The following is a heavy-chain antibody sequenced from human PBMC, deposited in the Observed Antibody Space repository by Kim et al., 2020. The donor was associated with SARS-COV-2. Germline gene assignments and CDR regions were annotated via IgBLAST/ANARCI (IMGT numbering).Heavy chain of an antibody. Sequence: GSLSLTCTVSGGSISPYFWTWIRQPPGKGLEWIGFIAYTGSTDYNPSLKSRVTMSVDTSKNQFSLMMNSVTAADTAVYYCARSFPGSGSYLGSDYWGQGSLVTVSS. CDR1: GGSISPYF. V-gene: IGHV4-59*13. J-gene: IGHJ4*02. CDR2: IAYTGST. D-gene: IGHD3-10*01. CDR3: ARSFPGSGSYLGSDY.